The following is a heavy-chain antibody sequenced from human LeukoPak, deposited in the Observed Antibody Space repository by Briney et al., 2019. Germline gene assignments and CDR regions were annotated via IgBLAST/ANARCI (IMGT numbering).Heavy chain of an antibody. Sequence: SETLSLTCTVSGGSISSYYWSWIRQPPGKGLEWIGYIYYSGSTNYNPSLKSRVTISVDTSKNQFSLKLSPVTAADTAVYYCARSREDYGDYYFDYWGQGTLVTVSS. CDR1: GGSISSYY. D-gene: IGHD4-17*01. J-gene: IGHJ4*02. V-gene: IGHV4-59*01. CDR3: ARSREDYGDYYFDY. CDR2: IYYSGST.